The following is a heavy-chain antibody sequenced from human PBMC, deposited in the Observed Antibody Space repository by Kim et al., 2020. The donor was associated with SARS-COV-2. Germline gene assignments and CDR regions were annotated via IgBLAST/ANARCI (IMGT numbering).Heavy chain of an antibody. J-gene: IGHJ6*02. CDR1: GYTFTSYY. Sequence: ASVKVSCKASGYTFTSYYMHWVRQAPGQGLEWMGIINPSGGSTSYAQKFQGRVTMTRDTSTSTVYMELSSLRSEDTAVYYCARVVKNTAMVTDYYYYGMDVWGQGTTVTVSS. D-gene: IGHD5-18*01. CDR3: ARVVKNTAMVTDYYYYGMDV. CDR2: INPSGGST. V-gene: IGHV1-46*01.